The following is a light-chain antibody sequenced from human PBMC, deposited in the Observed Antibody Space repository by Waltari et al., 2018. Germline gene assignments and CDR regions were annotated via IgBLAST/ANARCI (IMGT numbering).Light chain of an antibody. CDR2: WAS. V-gene: IGKV4-1*01. Sequence: DIVMTQSPDSLAVSLGERATINCDSRQSVLYSSNNKNYLAWYQQKPGQPPKLLIYWASTRDSGVPDRFSGSGSGTDFTLSISSLQAEDVAFYYCQQYYTTPWTFGQGTKVEIK. CDR3: QQYYTTPWT. CDR1: QSVLYSSNNKNY. J-gene: IGKJ1*01.